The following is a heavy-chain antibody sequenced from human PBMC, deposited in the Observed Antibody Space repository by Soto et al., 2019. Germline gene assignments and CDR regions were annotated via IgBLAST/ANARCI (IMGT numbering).Heavy chain of an antibody. D-gene: IGHD5-12*01. CDR3: AHACTSAPGGHATLGYGMDV. J-gene: IGHJ6*01. CDR1: GFTFSSYS. Sequence: PGGSLRLSCAASGFTFSSYSMNWVRQAPGKGLEWVSSISSSSSYIYYADSVKGGFTISRDNAKNSLYLQMNSLRAEDTAVYYCAHACTSAPGGHATLGYGMDVWRQGTT. V-gene: IGHV3-21*01. CDR2: ISSSSSYI.